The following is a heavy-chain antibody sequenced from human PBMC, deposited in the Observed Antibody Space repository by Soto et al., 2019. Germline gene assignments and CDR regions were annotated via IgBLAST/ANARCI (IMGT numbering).Heavy chain of an antibody. Sequence: GGSLRLSCAASGFTFSSYAMNWVRQAPGKGLEWVSVFIGSVVSTYYADSVKGSFTISSDDSKNMVYLGMNSLKTEDTAVYYCIKYSGRPSTPAALGQGTLVTVSS. CDR3: IKYSGRPSTPAA. J-gene: IGHJ5*02. V-gene: IGHV3-23*01. D-gene: IGHD1-26*01. CDR1: GFTFSSYA. CDR2: FIGSVVST.